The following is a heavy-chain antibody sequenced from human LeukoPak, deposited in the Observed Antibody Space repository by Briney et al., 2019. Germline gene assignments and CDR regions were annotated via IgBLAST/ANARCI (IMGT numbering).Heavy chain of an antibody. Sequence: PGGSLRLSCAASGFTFSSYSMNWVRQAPGKGLEWVSYISSSSTTIYYADSVKGRFTISRDNAKNSVDLQMNSLKTEDTAVYYCTRQAPGRLGELSLSYYFDYWGQGTLVTVSS. CDR3: TRQAPGRLGELSLSYYFDY. D-gene: IGHD3-16*02. J-gene: IGHJ4*02. CDR2: ISSSSTTI. V-gene: IGHV3-48*04. CDR1: GFTFSSYS.